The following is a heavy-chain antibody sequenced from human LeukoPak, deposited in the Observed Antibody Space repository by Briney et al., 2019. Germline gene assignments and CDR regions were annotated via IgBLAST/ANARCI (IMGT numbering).Heavy chain of an antibody. D-gene: IGHD1-26*01. CDR2: INPSDGAT. CDR3: GTEERGGLSGNLGGLFASYHTYYYMDV. J-gene: IGHJ6*03. Sequence: ASVKASCKASGYTFTTYYIHWVRQAPGQGLEWMGMINPSDGATTYAQKFQGRGTMTRDMSTTTIYMDVRTLRSEDTAVYVCGTEERGGLSGNLGGLFASYHTYYYMDVWGRGTTVTVSS. CDR1: GYTFTTYY. V-gene: IGHV1-46*01.